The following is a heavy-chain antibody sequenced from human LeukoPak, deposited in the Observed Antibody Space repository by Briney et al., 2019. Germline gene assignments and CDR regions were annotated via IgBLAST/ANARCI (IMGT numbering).Heavy chain of an antibody. Sequence: ASVKVSCKASGYTFTGYYMHWVRQAPGQGLEWMGWINPNSGGTNYAQKLQGRVTMTTDTSTSTAYMELRSLRSDDTAVYYCARDRPLRLGELSSKLPFDYRGQGTLVTVSS. V-gene: IGHV1-2*02. D-gene: IGHD3-16*02. J-gene: IGHJ4*02. CDR3: ARDRPLRLGELSSKLPFDY. CDR2: INPNSGGT. CDR1: GYTFTGYY.